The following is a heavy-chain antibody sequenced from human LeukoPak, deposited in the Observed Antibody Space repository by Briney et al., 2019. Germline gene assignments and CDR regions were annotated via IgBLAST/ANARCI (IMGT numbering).Heavy chain of an antibody. CDR1: GGFISSSSYY. V-gene: IGHV4-39*07. D-gene: IGHD4-17*01. Sequence: SETMSLTCTVAGGFISSSSYYWGWIRQPPGKGLEGIGSIYYSGSTNYNPSLKWPVTMSVDTSKNQLSLKLSSVTAADTAVYYCARESVTTSYYYYYMDVWGKGTTVTISS. CDR2: IYYSGST. J-gene: IGHJ6*03. CDR3: ARESVTTSYYYYYMDV.